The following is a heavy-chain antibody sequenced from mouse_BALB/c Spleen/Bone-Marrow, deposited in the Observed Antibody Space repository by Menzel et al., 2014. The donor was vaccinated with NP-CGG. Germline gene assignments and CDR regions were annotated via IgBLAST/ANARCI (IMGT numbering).Heavy chain of an antibody. V-gene: IGHV5-6*01. Sequence: DVHLVESGGDLVKPGGSLKLSCAASGFTFSSYGMSWVRQTPDKRLEWVATISSGGSYTYYPDSVKGRFTISRDNAKNTLYLQMSSLKPEDTAMCYCARQTYYDYDGYFDYWGQGTTLTVSS. CDR1: GFTFSSYG. J-gene: IGHJ2*01. CDR3: ARQTYYDYDGYFDY. CDR2: ISSGGSYT. D-gene: IGHD2-4*01.